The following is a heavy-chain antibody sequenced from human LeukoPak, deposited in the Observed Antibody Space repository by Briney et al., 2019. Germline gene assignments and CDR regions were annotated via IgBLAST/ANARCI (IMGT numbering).Heavy chain of an antibody. Sequence: SETLSLTCTVSGGSIISYYWSWIRQPPGKGLEWIGYIYYSGNTNYNPSLESRVTISVDTSKNQFSLKLSSVTAADTAVYYCARELGIAAAGGWFDPWGQGTLVTVSS. V-gene: IGHV4-59*12. D-gene: IGHD6-13*01. CDR3: ARELGIAAAGGWFDP. CDR1: GGSIISYY. CDR2: IYYSGNT. J-gene: IGHJ5*02.